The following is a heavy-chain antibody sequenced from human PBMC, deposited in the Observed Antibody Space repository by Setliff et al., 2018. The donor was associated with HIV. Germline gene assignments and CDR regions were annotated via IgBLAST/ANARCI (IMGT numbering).Heavy chain of an antibody. J-gene: IGHJ4*02. Sequence: GSLRLSCAASGFTFSGYSMNWVRQAPGKGLEWVSTIRHSNPYEYYADSVKGRFTISRDNAKKSLYLQMNSLSAEDTAVYYCAREITGWFGELASAFDYWGQGTLVTVSS. CDR1: GFTFSGYS. CDR2: IRHSNPYE. CDR3: AREITGWFGELASAFDY. V-gene: IGHV3-21*01. D-gene: IGHD3-10*01.